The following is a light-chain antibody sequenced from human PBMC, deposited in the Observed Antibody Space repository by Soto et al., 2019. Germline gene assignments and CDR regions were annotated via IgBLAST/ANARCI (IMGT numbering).Light chain of an antibody. J-gene: IGLJ1*01. CDR1: SSNIGSKT. CDR2: RNN. Sequence: QSVLTQPPSASGTPGQRVTISCSGSSSNIGSKTVTWYQQLPGTAPKLPIYRNNQRPSGVPDRFSGSKSGTSASLAISGLQSEDEADYYCAAWDDSVNGFVFGTGTKVTVL. V-gene: IGLV1-44*01. CDR3: AAWDDSVNGFV.